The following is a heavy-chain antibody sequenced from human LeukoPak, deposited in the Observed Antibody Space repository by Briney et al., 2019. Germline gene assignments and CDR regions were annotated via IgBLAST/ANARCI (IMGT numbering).Heavy chain of an antibody. CDR2: IRSNAYGGTT. V-gene: IGHV3-49*04. CDR3: TRLRFLEWSANYYYYYYMDV. CDR1: GFTFGDYA. Sequence: GGSLRLSCTASGFTFGDYAMSWVRQAPGKGLEWVGFIRSNAYGGTTEYAASVKGSFTISRDDSKRIAYLQMNSLETEDTVVYYCTRLRFLEWSANYYYYYYMDVWGNGTTVTVSS. D-gene: IGHD3-3*01. J-gene: IGHJ6*03.